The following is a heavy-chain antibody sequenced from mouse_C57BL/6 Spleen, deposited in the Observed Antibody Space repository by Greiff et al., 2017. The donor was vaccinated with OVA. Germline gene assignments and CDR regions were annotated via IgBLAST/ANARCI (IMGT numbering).Heavy chain of an antibody. CDR2: IRNKANGYTT. D-gene: IGHD1-1*01. J-gene: IGHJ4*01. V-gene: IGHV7-3*01. CDR3: ARSSYYGSSYDARDY. Sequence: DVQLVESGGGLVQPGGSLSLSCAASGFTFTDYYMSWVRQPPGKALEWLGFIRNKANGYTTEYSASVKGRFTISRDNSQSILYLQMNALIAEDSATYYCARSSYYGSSYDARDYWGQGTSVTVAS. CDR1: GFTFTDYY.